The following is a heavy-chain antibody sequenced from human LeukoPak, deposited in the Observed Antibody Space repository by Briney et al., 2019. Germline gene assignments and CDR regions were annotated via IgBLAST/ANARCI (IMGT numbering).Heavy chain of an antibody. J-gene: IGHJ4*02. Sequence: ASVKVSCKASGGTFSSYAISWVRQAPGQGLEWMGGIIPIFGTANYAQKFQGRVTITADESTSTAYMELSSLRSEDTAVYYCARQGTYSSAIGMGYWGQGTLVTVSS. D-gene: IGHD6-19*01. V-gene: IGHV1-69*13. CDR3: ARQGTYSSAIGMGY. CDR2: IIPIFGTA. CDR1: GGTFSSYA.